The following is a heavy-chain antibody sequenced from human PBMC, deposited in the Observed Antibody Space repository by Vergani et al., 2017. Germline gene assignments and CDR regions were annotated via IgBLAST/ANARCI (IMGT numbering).Heavy chain of an antibody. J-gene: IGHJ6*02. CDR2: IRYDGSSE. CDR1: GFNFRSFG. D-gene: IGHD2/OR15-2a*01. Sequence: ALLVQSGGGAVQPGGSLRLSCEASGFNFRSFGMHWVRQAPGKGLEWVSFIRYDGSSEYYGDSVKGRFTISRDKSQNTVNLQMNSLRTEDTAVYFCANSVIAGNVGVAYFGMDVWGRGTTVTVSS. CDR3: ANSVIAGNVGVAYFGMDV. V-gene: IGHV3-30*02.